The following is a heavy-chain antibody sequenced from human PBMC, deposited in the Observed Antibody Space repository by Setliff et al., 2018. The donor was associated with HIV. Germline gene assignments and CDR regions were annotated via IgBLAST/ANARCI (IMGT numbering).Heavy chain of an antibody. Sequence: ASVKVSCKASGYTFNMYYVHWVRQAPGQGLEWMGLINPSGDFTFYSQKFQGRVSIIRDTSANTAYMELTNLRSDDSAIYYCARVSGGRPGNYYYAMDVWGQGTTVTVSS. CDR2: INPSGDFT. D-gene: IGHD1-26*01. CDR1: GYTFNMYY. CDR3: ARVSGGRPGNYYYAMDV. J-gene: IGHJ6*02. V-gene: IGHV1-46*02.